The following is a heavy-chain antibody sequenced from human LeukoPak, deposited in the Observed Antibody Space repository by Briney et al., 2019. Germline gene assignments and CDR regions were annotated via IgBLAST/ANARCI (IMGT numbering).Heavy chain of an antibody. V-gene: IGHV5-51*01. Sequence: GESLKISCQASGYSFTNYWIGWVRQMPGKGLEWMGIIYPDDSETRYSPSFQGQVIISADKSISTVYLQWSSLKASDTAMYYCARHRMGDYWGQGTLVTVSS. CDR2: IYPDDSET. CDR3: ARHRMGDY. D-gene: IGHD3-16*01. J-gene: IGHJ4*02. CDR1: GYSFTNYW.